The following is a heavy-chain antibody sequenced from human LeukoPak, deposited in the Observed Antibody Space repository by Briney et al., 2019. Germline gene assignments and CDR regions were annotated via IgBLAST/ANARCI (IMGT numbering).Heavy chain of an antibody. CDR2: ISYDGSNK. Sequence: GGSLRLSCAASGFTFSSYGMHWVRQAPGKGLEWVAVISYDGSNKYYADSVKGRFTISRDNSKNTLYLQMNSLRAEDTAVYYCATGTDYGGNYDYWGQGTLVTVSS. V-gene: IGHV3-30*03. CDR3: ATGTDYGGNYDY. J-gene: IGHJ4*02. CDR1: GFTFSSYG. D-gene: IGHD4-23*01.